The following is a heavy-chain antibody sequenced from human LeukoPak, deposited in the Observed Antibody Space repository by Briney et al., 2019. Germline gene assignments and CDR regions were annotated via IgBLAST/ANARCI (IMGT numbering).Heavy chain of an antibody. J-gene: IGHJ4*02. CDR2: ISYDGSNK. Sequence: GGSLRLSCAASGFTFSSYAMHWVRQAPGKGLEWVAVISYDGSNKYYADSVKGRFTISRDNSKNTLYLQMNSLRAEDTAVYYCAREAAYYNSGSRPIDSWGQGTLVTVSS. D-gene: IGHD3-10*01. CDR3: AREAAYYNSGSRPIDS. V-gene: IGHV3-30*04. CDR1: GFTFSSYA.